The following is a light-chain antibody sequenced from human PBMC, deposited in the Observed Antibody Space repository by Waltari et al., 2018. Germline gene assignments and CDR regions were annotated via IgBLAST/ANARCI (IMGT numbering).Light chain of an antibody. J-gene: IGLJ2*01. CDR1: GLEDWY. CDR2: QDS. CDR3: QAWDSSTNVV. V-gene: IGLV3-1*01. Sequence: SYDRTEPPSASVSPDQTASNPCTGNGLEDWYAAWYQQKPGQSPVLVIYQDSKRPSGIPERFSGSNSGNTATLTISGTQAMDEADYYCQAWDSSTNVVFGGGTNLAVL.